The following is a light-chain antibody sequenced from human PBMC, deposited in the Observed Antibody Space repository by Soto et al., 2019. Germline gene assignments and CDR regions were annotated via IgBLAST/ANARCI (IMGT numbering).Light chain of an antibody. Sequence: DIQMTQSPSSLSASVGDRVTITCQASQDISNYLNWYQQKPGKAPKLLIFDASHLETGVPSRFSGSGSGTDFTFTISSLQPEDIATYYCQHYDDLPVITFGQGTRLEMK. CDR1: QDISNY. CDR3: QHYDDLPVIT. V-gene: IGKV1-33*01. J-gene: IGKJ5*01. CDR2: DAS.